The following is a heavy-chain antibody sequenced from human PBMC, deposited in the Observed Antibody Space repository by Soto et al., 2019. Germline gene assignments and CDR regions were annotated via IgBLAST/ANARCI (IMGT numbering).Heavy chain of an antibody. D-gene: IGHD3-10*01. V-gene: IGHV3-48*02. CDR3: ARDPDGIIDFDY. CDR1: GFTFSSFG. Sequence: GGSPRLSCAVSGFTFSSFGMNWFRQAPGKGLEWISYITSDSSTRHYADFVKGRFTISRDNAKNSLYLQMNSLRDEDTAVYFCARDPDGIIDFDYWGQGTQVTVSS. CDR2: ITSDSSTR. J-gene: IGHJ4*02.